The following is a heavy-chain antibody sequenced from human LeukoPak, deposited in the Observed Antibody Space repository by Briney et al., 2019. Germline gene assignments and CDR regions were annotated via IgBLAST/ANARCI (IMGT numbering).Heavy chain of an antibody. Sequence: ASVKVCCKASGYTFTSYGIRWVRQAPGQGLEWMGWISAYNGNTNYAQKLQGRVTMTTDTSTSTAYMELRSLRSDDTAVYYCARYDFWSGYYYYYGMDVWGQGTTVTVSS. CDR2: ISAYNGNT. J-gene: IGHJ6*02. CDR3: ARYDFWSGYYYYYGMDV. V-gene: IGHV1-18*01. D-gene: IGHD3-3*01. CDR1: GYTFTSYG.